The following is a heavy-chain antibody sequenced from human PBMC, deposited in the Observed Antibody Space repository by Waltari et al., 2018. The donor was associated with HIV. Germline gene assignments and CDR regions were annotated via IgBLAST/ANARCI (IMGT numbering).Heavy chain of an antibody. J-gene: IGHJ5*02. D-gene: IGHD3-9*01. CDR1: GGTFSSYA. Sequence: QVQLVQSGAEVKKPGSSVKVSCKASGGTFSSYAISRVRQAPGQGLEWMGGIIPIFGTANDAQKFEGRVTITADESTSTAYMELSSLRSEDTAVYYCARVLGDDILKVWFDPWGQGTLVTVSS. V-gene: IGHV1-69*12. CDR2: IIPIFGTA. CDR3: ARVLGDDILKVWFDP.